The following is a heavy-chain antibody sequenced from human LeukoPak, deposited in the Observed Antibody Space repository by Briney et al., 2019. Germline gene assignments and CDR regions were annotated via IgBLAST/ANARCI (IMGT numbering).Heavy chain of an antibody. CDR1: GGSISSYY. D-gene: IGHD3-3*01. CDR3: ARTLLRFLESDLYYYYYYGMDV. Sequence: SETLSLTCTVSGGSISSYYWSWIRQPPGKGLEWIGYIYYSGSTNYNPSLKSRVTISVDTSKNQFSLKLSSVTAADTAVYYCARTLLRFLESDLYYYYYYGMDVWGQGTTVTVSS. CDR2: IYYSGST. J-gene: IGHJ6*02. V-gene: IGHV4-59*12.